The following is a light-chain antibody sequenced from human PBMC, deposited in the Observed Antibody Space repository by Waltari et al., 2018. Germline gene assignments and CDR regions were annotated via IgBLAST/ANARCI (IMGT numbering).Light chain of an antibody. V-gene: IGLV1-51*02. CDR1: SSTIGSNY. Sequence: QSVLTQPPSVSAAPGQKVTISCSGSSSTIGSNYVSWYQQLPGTAPKLLICENNNRPSGIPDRSADSKSGTSATLGITGLQTGDEADYYCGTWDSSLSVGVFGGGTKLTVL. CDR2: ENN. J-gene: IGLJ3*02. CDR3: GTWDSSLSVGV.